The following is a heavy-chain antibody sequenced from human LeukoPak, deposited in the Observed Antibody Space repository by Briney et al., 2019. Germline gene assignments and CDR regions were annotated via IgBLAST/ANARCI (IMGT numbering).Heavy chain of an antibody. CDR2: ISSSSSTI. CDR3: AREMWQWRY. D-gene: IGHD6-19*01. Sequence: GGSLRLSCTASGFTFSTYSMNWVRQAPGKGLEWVSYISSSSSTIYYADSVKGRFTISRDNAKNSLYLQMNSLRAEDTAVYYCAREMWQWRYWGQGTLVTVSS. CDR1: GFTFSTYS. V-gene: IGHV3-48*01. J-gene: IGHJ4*02.